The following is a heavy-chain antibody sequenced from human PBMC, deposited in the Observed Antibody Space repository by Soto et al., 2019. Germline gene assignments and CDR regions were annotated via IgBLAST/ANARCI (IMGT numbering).Heavy chain of an antibody. D-gene: IGHD3-3*01. V-gene: IGHV2-5*02. CDR3: AYRVLRTVFGLVTTTAIYFDF. CDR2: IYWDDDK. CDR1: GFSLTTSGVG. J-gene: IGHJ4*02. Sequence: QITLNESGPTQVKPRQTLTLTCTFSGFSLTTSGVGVGWIRQSPGKAPEWLALIYWDDDKRYSPSLKSRLTITKDTSKNQVVLTMADFDPADTATYYCAYRVLRTVFGLVTTTAIYFDFWGQGTPVAVSS.